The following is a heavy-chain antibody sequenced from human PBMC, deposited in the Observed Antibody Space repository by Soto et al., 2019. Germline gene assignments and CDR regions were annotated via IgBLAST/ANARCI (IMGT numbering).Heavy chain of an antibody. D-gene: IGHD2-2*01. Sequence: PGGSLRLSCAASGFTFSSYGMHWVRQAPGKGLEWVAVIWYDGSNKYYADSVKGRFTISRDNSKNTLYLQMNSLRAEDTAVYYCARESPACEPILGYYSSTSCPKKGPLGDRGQGTLVTVSS. CDR3: ARESPACEPILGYYSSTSCPKKGPLGD. V-gene: IGHV3-33*01. CDR2: IWYDGSNK. CDR1: GFTFSSYG. J-gene: IGHJ4*02.